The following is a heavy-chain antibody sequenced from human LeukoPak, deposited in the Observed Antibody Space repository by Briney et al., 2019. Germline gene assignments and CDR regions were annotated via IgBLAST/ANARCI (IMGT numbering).Heavy chain of an antibody. J-gene: IGHJ4*02. CDR1: GGSISSGSYY. CDR3: ARYGLVYYDSSGYFDY. D-gene: IGHD3-22*01. CDR2: IYTSGST. V-gene: IGHV4-61*02. Sequence: SETLSLTCTVSGGSISSGSYYWSWIRQPAGKGLDWIGRIYTSGSTNYNPSLKSRVTISVDTSKNQFSLKLSSVTAADTAVYYCARYGLVYYDSSGYFDYWGQGTLVTVSS.